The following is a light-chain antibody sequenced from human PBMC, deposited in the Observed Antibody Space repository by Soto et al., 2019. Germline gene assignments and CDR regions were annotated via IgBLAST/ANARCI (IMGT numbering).Light chain of an antibody. J-gene: IGKJ1*01. V-gene: IGKV1-5*01. CDR2: DAS. CDR3: QQYNSYWT. Sequence: QMTQSPSALSASLGDRVTITCRASHSIDTSLAWYQQRPGKAPNLLIFDASSLASGVPSRFSGSGSGTEFTLTISSLQPDDFATYYCQQYNSYWTFGQGTKVDIK. CDR1: HSIDTS.